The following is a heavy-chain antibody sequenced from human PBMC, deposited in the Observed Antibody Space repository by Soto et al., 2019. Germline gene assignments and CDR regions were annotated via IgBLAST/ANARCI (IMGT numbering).Heavy chain of an antibody. J-gene: IGHJ6*02. D-gene: IGHD3-9*01. CDR1: GYKFASYL. V-gene: IGHV5-51*01. CDR3: ARRRRDILTGYRDFGLDV. Sequence: GESLKISCKGSGYKFASYLIGWVRQMPGKGLEWMGIINPGDSDTRYSPSFQGQVTISADKSISAAYLQWSSLKASDTATYYCARRRRDILTGYRDFGLDVWGQGTTVTVSS. CDR2: INPGDSDT.